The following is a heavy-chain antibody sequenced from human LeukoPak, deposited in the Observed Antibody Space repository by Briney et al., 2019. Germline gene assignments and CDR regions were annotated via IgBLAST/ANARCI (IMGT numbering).Heavy chain of an antibody. CDR2: INPDSGDT. CDR3: ARVRDYYDTSAYYFVY. Sequence: ASVKVSCEASGYVFTGYYMHWVRQAPRQGLEWMGWINPDSGDTNYAQKFQGRVTMTRDTSISTVYMELRRLRSDDTAVYYCARVRDYYDTSAYYFVYWGQGTLVTVSS. D-gene: IGHD3-22*01. V-gene: IGHV1-2*02. CDR1: GYVFTGYY. J-gene: IGHJ4*02.